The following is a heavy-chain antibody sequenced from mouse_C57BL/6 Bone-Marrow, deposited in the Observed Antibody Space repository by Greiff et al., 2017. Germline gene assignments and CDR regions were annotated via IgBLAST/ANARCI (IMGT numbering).Heavy chain of an antibody. CDR1: GFNIKDDY. CDR3: ATGGGPFAY. Sequence: EVQLQQSGAELVRPGASVKLSCTASGFNIKDDYMHWVKQRPEQGLEWIGWIDPENGDTEYASKFQGKATITADTSSNTAYLQLSSLTSEDTAVYYCATGGGPFAYWGQGTLVTVSA. J-gene: IGHJ3*01. CDR2: IDPENGDT. D-gene: IGHD1-1*02. V-gene: IGHV14-4*01.